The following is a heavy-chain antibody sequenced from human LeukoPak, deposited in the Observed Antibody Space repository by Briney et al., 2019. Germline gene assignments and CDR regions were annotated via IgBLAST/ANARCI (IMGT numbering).Heavy chain of an antibody. CDR1: GFTFSSYA. J-gene: IGHJ5*02. V-gene: IGHV4-34*01. D-gene: IGHD6-6*01. Sequence: GSLSLSCAASGFTFSSYAMTWVRQPPGKGLEWIGEINHSGSTNYNPSLKSRVTISVDTSKNQFSLKLSSVTAADTAVYYCARVGIAARPINWFDPWGQGTLVTVSS. CDR3: ARVGIAARPINWFDP. CDR2: INHSGST.